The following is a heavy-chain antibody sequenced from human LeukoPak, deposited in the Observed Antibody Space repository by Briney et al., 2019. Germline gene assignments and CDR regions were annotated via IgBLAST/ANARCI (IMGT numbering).Heavy chain of an antibody. CDR1: GFAFSTYS. CDR2: ISSSSTYI. D-gene: IGHD2-2*01. J-gene: IGHJ6*03. Sequence: GGSLRLSCAASGFAFSTYSMNWVRQAPGKGLEWVSSISSSSTYIYYADSVKGRVTISRDNAKNSLYLQMNSLRAEDTAVYYCARTRAPSNGRVLYYMDVWGKGTTVTVSS. CDR3: ARTRAPSNGRVLYYMDV. V-gene: IGHV3-21*01.